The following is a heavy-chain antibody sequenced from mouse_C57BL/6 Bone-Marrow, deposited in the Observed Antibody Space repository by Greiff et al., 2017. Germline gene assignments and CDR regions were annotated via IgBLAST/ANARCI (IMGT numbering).Heavy chain of an antibody. CDR3: ASREYYYGSSPWCFDV. D-gene: IGHD1-1*01. V-gene: IGHV1-64*01. J-gene: IGHJ1*03. CDR2: IHPNSGST. CDR1: GYTFTSYW. Sequence: QVQLQQPGAELVKPGASVKLSCKASGYTFTSYWMHWVKQRPGQGLEWIGMIHPNSGSTNYNEKFKSKATLTVDKSSSTAYMQLSSLTSEDSAVYYCASREYYYGSSPWCFDVWGTGTTVTVSS.